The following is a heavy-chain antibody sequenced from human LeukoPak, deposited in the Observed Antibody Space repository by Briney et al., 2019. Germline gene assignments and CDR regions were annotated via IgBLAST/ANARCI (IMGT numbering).Heavy chain of an antibody. CDR2: ISGSGGNT. D-gene: IGHD3-3*01. Sequence: GGSLRLSCAASGFTFAGHAMSWVRQAPGEGLEWVSAISGSGGNTYYADSVKGRFTISRDNSKNTLYLQMNSLRAEDTAVYYCARVGTGTQNDFWSGYAPPSYYYHRDVWRKGTTVTVSS. J-gene: IGHJ6*03. CDR1: GFTFAGHA. CDR3: ARVGTGTQNDFWSGYAPPSYYYHRDV. V-gene: IGHV3-23*01.